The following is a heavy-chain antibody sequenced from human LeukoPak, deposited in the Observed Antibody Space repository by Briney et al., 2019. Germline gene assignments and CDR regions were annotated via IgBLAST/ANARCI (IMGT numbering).Heavy chain of an antibody. Sequence: PSETLSLTCTVSGGSISSSSYYWGWIRQPPGKGLGWIGSIYYSGSTYYNPSLKSRVTISVDTSKDQFSLKLSSVTAADTAVYYCASGATLPTDYWGQGTLVTVSS. CDR2: IYYSGST. J-gene: IGHJ4*02. V-gene: IGHV4-39*01. CDR1: GGSISSSSYY. D-gene: IGHD1-26*01. CDR3: ASGATLPTDY.